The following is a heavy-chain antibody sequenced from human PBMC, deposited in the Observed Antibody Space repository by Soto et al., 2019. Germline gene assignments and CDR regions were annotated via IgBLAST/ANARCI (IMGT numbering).Heavy chain of an antibody. Sequence: SETLSLTCAVYGGSFSGYYWSWIRQPPEKGLEWIGEINHSGSTNYNPSLKSRVTISVDTSKNQFSLKLSSVTAADTAVYYCARGDRTIAVAGAFAFDIWGQGTMVTVS. J-gene: IGHJ3*02. D-gene: IGHD6-19*01. CDR2: INHSGST. CDR1: GGSFSGYY. V-gene: IGHV4-34*01. CDR3: ARGDRTIAVAGAFAFDI.